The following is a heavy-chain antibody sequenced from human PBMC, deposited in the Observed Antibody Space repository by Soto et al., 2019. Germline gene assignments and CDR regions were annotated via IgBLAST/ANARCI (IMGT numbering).Heavy chain of an antibody. D-gene: IGHD3-22*01. Sequence: SETLSLTCSVSGGSISSYYWSWIRQPPGKGLEWIGYIYYSGSTYYNPSLKSRVTISVDTSKNQFSLKLSSVTAADTAVYYCATRWDYDSSGYPAEYFQHWGQGTLVTVSS. J-gene: IGHJ1*01. CDR3: ATRWDYDSSGYPAEYFQH. CDR2: IYYSGST. V-gene: IGHV4-59*12. CDR1: GGSISSYY.